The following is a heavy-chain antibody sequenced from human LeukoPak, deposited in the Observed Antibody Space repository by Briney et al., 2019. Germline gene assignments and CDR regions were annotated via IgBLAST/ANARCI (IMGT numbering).Heavy chain of an antibody. V-gene: IGHV3-33*06. CDR3: AKDRGYGDYAADFDY. D-gene: IGHD4-17*01. CDR1: GFTFSSYG. J-gene: IGHJ4*02. Sequence: SGGSLRLSCAASGFTFSSYGMHWVRQAPGKGLEWVAVIWYDGSNKYYADSEKGRFTISRDNSKNTLYLQMNSLRAEDRAVYYCAKDRGYGDYAADFDYWGQGTLVTVSS. CDR2: IWYDGSNK.